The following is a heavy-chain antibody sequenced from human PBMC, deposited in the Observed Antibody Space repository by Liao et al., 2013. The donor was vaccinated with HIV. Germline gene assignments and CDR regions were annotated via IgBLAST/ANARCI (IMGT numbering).Heavy chain of an antibody. CDR1: GGSISSYY. D-gene: IGHD3-3*01. CDR3: ARGPYYDFWSGYYPYYFVL. V-gene: IGHV4-4*07. J-gene: IGHJ4*02. CDR2: MSTSGST. Sequence: QVQLQESGPGLVKPSETLSLTCTVSGGSISSYYWSWIRQPAGKGLEWIGRMSTSGSTKYNSSLKSRVTMSVDRSKNHFSLKLSSVTAADTAVYYCARGPYYDFWSGYYPYYFVLLGPREP.